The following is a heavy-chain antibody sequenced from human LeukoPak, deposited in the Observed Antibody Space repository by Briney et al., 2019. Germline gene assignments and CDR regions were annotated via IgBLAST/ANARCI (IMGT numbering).Heavy chain of an antibody. CDR3: AREGSSGWYMPYYFDY. CDR2: ISSSSSYI. CDR1: GFTSSSYS. V-gene: IGHV3-21*01. J-gene: IGHJ4*02. Sequence: GGSLRLSCAASGFTSSSYSMNWVRQAPGKGLEWVSSISSSSSYIYYADSVKGRFTISRDNAKNSLYLQMNSLRAEDTAVYYCAREGSSGWYMPYYFDYWGQGTLVTVSS. D-gene: IGHD6-19*01.